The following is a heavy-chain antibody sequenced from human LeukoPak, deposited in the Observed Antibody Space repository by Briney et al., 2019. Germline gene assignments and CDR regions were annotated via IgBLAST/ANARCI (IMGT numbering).Heavy chain of an antibody. Sequence: PSETLSLTCTVSGGSISSSSYYWGWIRQPPGKGLEGIGSIYYSGSTYYNPSLKSRVTISVDTSKNQSSLKLSSVTAADTAVYYCAGRDVDYGDYVDYWGQGTLVTVSS. CDR2: IYYSGST. J-gene: IGHJ4*02. CDR1: GGSISSSSYY. CDR3: AGRDVDYGDYVDY. V-gene: IGHV4-39*01. D-gene: IGHD4-17*01.